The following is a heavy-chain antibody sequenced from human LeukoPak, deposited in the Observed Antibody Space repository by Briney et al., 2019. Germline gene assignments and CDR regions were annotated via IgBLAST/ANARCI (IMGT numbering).Heavy chain of an antibody. V-gene: IGHV4-59*02. CDR1: GGSVNSQY. D-gene: IGHD4-17*01. CDR2: RYYIGST. J-gene: IGHJ6*03. CDR3: ERVGYGQFTYHYMDV. Sequence: SETLSLTCTISGGSVNSQYGGWIRQAPGKGLEYIGYRYYIGSTNYNPSLGMRATMSLDSSKNQFYLKVPSLTAADTAVYYCERVGYGQFTYHYMDVWGKGTTVTVSS.